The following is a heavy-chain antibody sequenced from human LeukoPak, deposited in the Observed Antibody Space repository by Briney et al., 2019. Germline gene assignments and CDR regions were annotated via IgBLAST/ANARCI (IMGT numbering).Heavy chain of an antibody. Sequence: PGGSLGLSCAASGFTFSSYAMTWVRQAPGKGLEWVSGISSNSYIHYADSVKGRFTVSRDNAENSLYLQMNSLRAEDTAVYYCARLPGYYYYYYYMDVWGKGTTVTVSS. J-gene: IGHJ6*03. CDR1: GFTFSSYA. V-gene: IGHV3-21*01. CDR2: ISSNSYI. CDR3: ARLPGYYYYYYYMDV.